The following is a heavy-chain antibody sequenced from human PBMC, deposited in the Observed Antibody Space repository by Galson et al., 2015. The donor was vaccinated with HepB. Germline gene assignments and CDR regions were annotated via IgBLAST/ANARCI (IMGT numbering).Heavy chain of an antibody. V-gene: IGHV7-4-1*02. D-gene: IGHD2-2*02. Sequence: SVKVSCKASGYTFTSYAMNWVRQAPGQGLEWMGWINTNTGSPTYAQGFTGRFVFSLDTSVSTAYLQISSLKAEDTAVYYCARASGYCSSTSCYIYYYGMDVWGQGTTVTVSS. J-gene: IGHJ6*02. CDR3: ARASGYCSSTSCYIYYYGMDV. CDR2: INTNTGSP. CDR1: GYTFTSYA.